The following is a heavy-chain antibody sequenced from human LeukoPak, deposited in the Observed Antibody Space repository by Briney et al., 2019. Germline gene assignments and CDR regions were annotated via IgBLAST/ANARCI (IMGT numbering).Heavy chain of an antibody. Sequence: PGGSLRLSCAAAGFTFSSYGMSWVRQDPGKGMEWVSVISGNGTNTYYADSVKGRFTISRDNAKNSLYLQMNSLRAEDTAVYYCAKDGGQWLSFDYWGQGTLVTVAS. CDR3: AKDGGQWLSFDY. J-gene: IGHJ4*02. CDR1: GFTFSSYG. V-gene: IGHV3-23*01. D-gene: IGHD6-19*01. CDR2: ISGNGTNT.